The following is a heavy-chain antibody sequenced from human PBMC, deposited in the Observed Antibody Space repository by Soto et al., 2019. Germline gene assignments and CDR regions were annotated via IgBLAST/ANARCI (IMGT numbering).Heavy chain of an antibody. V-gene: IGHV1-69*12. D-gene: IGHD3-22*01. CDR2: IIPVFGTP. CDR1: GGSLSNYG. CDR3: ARGDATKIVVTTYYGMDV. Sequence: QVQLVQSGAEVKKPGSSVKVSCKASGGSLSNYGISWVRQAPGQGLEWMGAIIPVFGTPNYAQKFQDRVTSTGDESTTTVYMEVRSLTSEDTAVYYCARGDATKIVVTTYYGMDVWGQGTTVTVSS. J-gene: IGHJ6*02.